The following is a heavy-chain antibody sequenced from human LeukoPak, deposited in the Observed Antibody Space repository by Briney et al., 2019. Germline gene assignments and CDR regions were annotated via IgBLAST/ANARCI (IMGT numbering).Heavy chain of an antibody. CDR3: ARSMYYYDSSGYN. CDR2: IYYSGST. D-gene: IGHD3-22*01. Sequence: SETLSLTCTVSGGSISSYYWSWIRRPPGKGLEWIGYIYYSGSTNYNPSLKSRVTISVDTSKNQFSLKLSSVTAADTAVYYCARSMYYYDSSGYNWGQGTLVTVSS. CDR1: GGSISSYY. J-gene: IGHJ4*02. V-gene: IGHV4-59*01.